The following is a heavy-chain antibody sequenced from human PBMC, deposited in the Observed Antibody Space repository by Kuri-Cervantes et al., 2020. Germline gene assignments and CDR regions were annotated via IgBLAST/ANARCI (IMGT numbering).Heavy chain of an antibody. V-gene: IGHV1-58*01. CDR1: GFTFTSSA. CDR2: IVVGSGNT. J-gene: IGHJ6*02. CDR3: AKGKWELLYYYGMDV. Sequence: SVKVSCKASGFTFTSSAVQWVRQARGQRLEWIGWIVVGSGNTNYAQKFQERVTITRDMSTSTAYMELSSLRSEDTAVYYCAKGKWELLYYYGMDVWGQGTTVTVSS. D-gene: IGHD1-26*01.